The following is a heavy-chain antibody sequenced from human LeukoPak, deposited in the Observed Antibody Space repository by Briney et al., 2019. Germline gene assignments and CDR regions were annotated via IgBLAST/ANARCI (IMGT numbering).Heavy chain of an antibody. CDR3: GRDRGGRGGLDP. CDR2: IYYCGST. CDR1: GGSISSGADY. Sequence: TETLTCTVSGGSISSGADYWSWIRQHPGKGLEWIGYIYYCGSTYSNPSLKSRVTMSVDTSKNQFSLNLSSVTAADTAVYYCGRDRGGRGGLDPWGQGALVT. J-gene: IGHJ5*02. V-gene: IGHV4-31*03.